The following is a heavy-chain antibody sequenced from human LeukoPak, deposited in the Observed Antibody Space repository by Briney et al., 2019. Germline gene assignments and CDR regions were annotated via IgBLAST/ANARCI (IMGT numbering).Heavy chain of an antibody. CDR3: ARERAAMDS. V-gene: IGHV4-34*01. CDR1: GGSFSGYY. D-gene: IGHD5-18*01. J-gene: IGHJ4*02. CDR2: INHSGST. Sequence: SETLSLTCAVYGGSFSGYYWSWIRQPPGKGLEWIGEINHSGSTNYNPSLKSRVTISVDTSKNQFSLKLNSVTAADTAVYFCARERAAMDSWGQGTLVTVSS.